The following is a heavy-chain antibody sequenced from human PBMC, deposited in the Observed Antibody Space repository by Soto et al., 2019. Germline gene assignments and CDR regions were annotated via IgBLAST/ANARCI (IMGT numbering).Heavy chain of an antibody. CDR1: GGSISSYY. D-gene: IGHD7-27*01. V-gene: IGHV4-59*01. Sequence: SETLSLTCTVSGGSISSYYCSWIRQPPGKGMEWIGYIYYSGSTKYNPSLKRRVTISVDKSKHKFDMKLSSVTAADTAVYYCARILGRKGADYWGQGTLVTVSS. CDR2: IYYSGST. CDR3: ARILGRKGADY. J-gene: IGHJ4*02.